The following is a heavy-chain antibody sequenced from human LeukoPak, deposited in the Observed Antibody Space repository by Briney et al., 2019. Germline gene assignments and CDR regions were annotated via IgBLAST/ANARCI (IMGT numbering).Heavy chain of an antibody. D-gene: IGHD2-2*01. J-gene: IGHJ4*02. V-gene: IGHV3-30*18. CDR1: GFTFSSYG. CDR3: AKERYCSSTSCRPDY. Sequence: PGGSLRLSCAASGFTFSSYGLHWVRQAPGKGLEWVAVISYDGSNKYYADSVKGRFTISRDNSKNTLYLQMHSLRAEDTAVYYCAKERYCSSTSCRPDYRGQGTLVTVSS. CDR2: ISYDGSNK.